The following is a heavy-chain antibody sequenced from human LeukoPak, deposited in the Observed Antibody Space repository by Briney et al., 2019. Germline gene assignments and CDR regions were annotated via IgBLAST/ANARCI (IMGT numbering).Heavy chain of an antibody. CDR3: AKEITMVQGVN. CDR2: ISGSGGST. CDR1: GFTLSSYA. Sequence: GGALRLSRAASGFTLSSYAMSWVRQAPGKGLEWVSAISGSGGSTYYADSVKGRFIISRDNSKNTLYLQMNSLRAEDTAVYYCAKEITMVQGVNWGQGTLVTVSS. J-gene: IGHJ4*02. V-gene: IGHV3-23*01. D-gene: IGHD3-10*01.